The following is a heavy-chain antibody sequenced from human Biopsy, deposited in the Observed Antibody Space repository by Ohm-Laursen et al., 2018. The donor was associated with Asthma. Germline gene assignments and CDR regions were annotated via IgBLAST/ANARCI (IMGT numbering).Heavy chain of an antibody. Sequence: LSLTCAASGFTFSSYWMSWVRQAPGKGLEWVANIKTDGSEKYYVDSVKGRFTISRDNAKNSLYLHMNSLRAEDTAVYYCARGGYCTSPTCPWGRYATDVWGQGTTVTVSS. CDR3: ARGGYCTSPTCPWGRYATDV. D-gene: IGHD2-2*01. J-gene: IGHJ6*02. CDR2: IKTDGSEK. V-gene: IGHV3-7*01. CDR1: GFTFSSYW.